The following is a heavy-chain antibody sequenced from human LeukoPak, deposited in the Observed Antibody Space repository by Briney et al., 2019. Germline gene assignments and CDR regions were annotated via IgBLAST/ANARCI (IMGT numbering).Heavy chain of an antibody. V-gene: IGHV4-38-2*01. Sequence: PSETLSLTCAVSGYSISSGYYWGWIRQPPGKGLEWIGNIFHGESSYLNPSLKSRITISVDTSKNRFSLKLGSVTAADTAVYYCARLKGSWSIDYWGQGTLVTVSS. J-gene: IGHJ4*02. CDR3: ARLKGSWSIDY. CDR2: IFHGESS. CDR1: GYSISSGYY. D-gene: IGHD6-13*01.